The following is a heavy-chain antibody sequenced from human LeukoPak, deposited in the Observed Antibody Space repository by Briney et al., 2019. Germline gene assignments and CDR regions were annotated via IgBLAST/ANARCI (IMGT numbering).Heavy chain of an antibody. D-gene: IGHD6-19*01. CDR2: ISSSGSTI. Sequence: GGSLRLSCSASGFTFSNHEMNWVRQAPGKGLEWVSYISSSGSTIYYADSVKGRFTISRDNAKDSLYLQMNSLKTEDTAVYYCTRDSLKSSAIDYWGQGTLVTVSS. CDR3: TRDSLKSSAIDY. J-gene: IGHJ4*02. CDR1: GFTFSNHE. V-gene: IGHV3-48*03.